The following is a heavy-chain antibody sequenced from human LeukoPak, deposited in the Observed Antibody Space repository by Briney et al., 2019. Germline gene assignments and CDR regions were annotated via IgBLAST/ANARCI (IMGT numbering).Heavy chain of an antibody. CDR1: GYSISSGYY. J-gene: IGHJ4*02. CDR2: IYHSGST. CDR3: ARDWAAARGYYFDY. Sequence: PSETLSLTCTVSGYSISSGYYWGWIRQPPGKGLEWIGSIYHSGSTYYNPSLKRRVTISVDTSKNQFSLKLSSVTAADTAVYYCARDWAAARGYYFDYWGQGTLVTVSS. D-gene: IGHD2-2*01. V-gene: IGHV4-38-2*02.